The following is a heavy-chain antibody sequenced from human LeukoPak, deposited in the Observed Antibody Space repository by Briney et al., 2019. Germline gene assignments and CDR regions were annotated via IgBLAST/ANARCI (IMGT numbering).Heavy chain of an antibody. J-gene: IGHJ5*02. V-gene: IGHV1-18*01. CDR1: GYTFTSYG. CDR3: ARDRMYYYDSSGYYFP. Sequence: ASVKVSCKASGYTFTSYGISWVRQAPGQGLEWMGWISAYNGNTNYAQKLQGRVTMTTDTSTSTAYMELRSLRSDDTAVYYCARDRMYYYDSSGYYFPWGQGTLVTVSS. D-gene: IGHD3-22*01. CDR2: ISAYNGNT.